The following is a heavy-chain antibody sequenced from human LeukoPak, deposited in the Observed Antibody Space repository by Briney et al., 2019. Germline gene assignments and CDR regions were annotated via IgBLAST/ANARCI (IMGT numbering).Heavy chain of an antibody. CDR1: GGSFSGYY. J-gene: IGHJ4*02. CDR3: ARRDDSSGYHKIFDY. CDR2: INHSGST. D-gene: IGHD3-22*01. V-gene: IGHV4-34*01. Sequence: SETLSLTCAVYGGSFSGYYWSWIRQPPGKGLEWIGEINHSGSTYYNPPLKSRVTISVDTSNNQFYLKLSSLTAADTAVYYCARRDDSSGYHKIFDYWGQGTLVTVSS.